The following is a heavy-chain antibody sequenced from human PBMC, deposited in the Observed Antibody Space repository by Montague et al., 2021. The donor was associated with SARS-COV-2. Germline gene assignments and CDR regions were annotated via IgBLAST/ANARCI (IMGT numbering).Heavy chain of an antibody. D-gene: IGHD3-3*01. V-gene: IGHV4-4*02. J-gene: IGHJ6*02. Sequence: SETLSLTCAVSGGSISSRDWWCCVRPPPGKGLEWIGEIHQSASSRTNYHPSLKSLVTISIDQSNNYFSLNLTSMTAADTDGYYCGGTWVYFSPVDVWGQGTTVTVSS. CDR2: IHQSASSRT. CDR3: GGTWVYFSPVDV. CDR1: GGSISSRDW.